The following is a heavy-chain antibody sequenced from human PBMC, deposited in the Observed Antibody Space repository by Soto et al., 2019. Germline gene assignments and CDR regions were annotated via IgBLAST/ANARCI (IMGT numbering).Heavy chain of an antibody. V-gene: IGHV3-23*01. CDR3: AKDRVFSSGWYSFDH. Sequence: GSLRLSCAASGFTFSDYAMCWVRQAPGKGLEWVSGIGGRGDKTNYADSVKGRFTISRDNSKNTLYLQMNSLRADDTAVYYCAKDRVFSSGWYSFDHWGQGALVTVSS. CDR1: GFTFSDYA. J-gene: IGHJ4*02. CDR2: IGGRGDKT. D-gene: IGHD6-19*01.